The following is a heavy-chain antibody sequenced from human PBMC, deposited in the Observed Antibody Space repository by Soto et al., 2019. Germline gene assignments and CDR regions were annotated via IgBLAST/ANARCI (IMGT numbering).Heavy chain of an antibody. D-gene: IGHD5-18*01. CDR1: GFTFSSYG. CDR3: ATFISYGDYYYGMDV. CDR2: IWYDGSNK. J-gene: IGHJ6*02. V-gene: IGHV3-33*01. Sequence: QVPLVESGGGVVQPGRSLRLSCAASGFTFSSYGMHWVRQAPGKGLEWVAVIWYDGSNKYYADSVKGRFTISRDNSKNTLYLQMNSLRAEDTAVYYCATFISYGDYYYGMDVWGQGTTVTVSS.